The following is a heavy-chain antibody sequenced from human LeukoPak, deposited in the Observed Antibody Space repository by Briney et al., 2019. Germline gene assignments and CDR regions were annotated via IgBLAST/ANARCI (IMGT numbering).Heavy chain of an antibody. CDR1: GFTFSNYA. Sequence: PGGSLRLSCAASGFTFSNYAMNWVRQAPGKGLEWVSGISGSGGSTYFGDSVKGRFSISRDNSKNTLYLQMDSLRAEDTAVYYCATGQQPPLWGQGTMVTVSS. J-gene: IGHJ3*01. D-gene: IGHD1-14*01. CDR3: ATGQQPPL. CDR2: ISGSGGST. V-gene: IGHV3-23*01.